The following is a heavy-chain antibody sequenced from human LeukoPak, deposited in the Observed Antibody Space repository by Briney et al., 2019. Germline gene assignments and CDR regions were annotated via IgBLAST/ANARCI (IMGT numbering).Heavy chain of an antibody. J-gene: IGHJ4*02. D-gene: IGHD6-19*01. V-gene: IGHV4-39*01. CDR3: VKSGGYGLIDY. Sequence: SETLSLTCTVSGASISGSGYCLGWIRQPPGKGLEWIGNIYYTGSTCYNASLQSRVTISIDMSKNQFSLRLSSVTAADTAMYYCVKSGGYGLIDYWGQGTLVTVSS. CDR1: GASISGSGYC. CDR2: IYYTGST.